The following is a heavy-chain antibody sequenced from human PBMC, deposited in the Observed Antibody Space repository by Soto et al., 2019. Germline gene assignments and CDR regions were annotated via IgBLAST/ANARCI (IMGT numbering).Heavy chain of an antibody. CDR2: ISYDGSNK. Sequence: QLQLVESGGGVVQPGRSLRLSCAASGFTFSSYGMHWVRLAPGKGLEWVAVISYDGSNKYYADSVKGRFTISRDNSKNTLYLQMNSMRAEDTAVYYCAKRLSSRRTAPDYWVQGTLVTGSS. D-gene: IGHD4-17*01. CDR3: AKRLSSRRTAPDY. V-gene: IGHV3-30*18. CDR1: GFTFSSYG. J-gene: IGHJ4*02.